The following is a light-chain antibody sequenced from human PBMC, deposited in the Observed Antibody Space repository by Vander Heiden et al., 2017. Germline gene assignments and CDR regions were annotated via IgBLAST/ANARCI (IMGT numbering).Light chain of an antibody. CDR3: SSYTSSNTLV. J-gene: IGLJ1*01. V-gene: IGLV2-14*03. CDR1: SSDVGAYNY. Sequence: QSALTQPASVSGSPGQSITNSRTGTSSDVGAYNYVSWYQQHPSKAPKLIIYDVTNRPSGVSNRFSGSKSGNPASLTTSGLQAEDEADYYCSSYTSSNTLVFGTGTKVTVL. CDR2: DVT.